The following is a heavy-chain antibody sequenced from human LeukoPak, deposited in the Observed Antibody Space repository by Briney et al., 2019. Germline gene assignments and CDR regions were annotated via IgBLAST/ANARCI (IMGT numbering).Heavy chain of an antibody. Sequence: GGSLRLSCAASGFTFSSNAMHWVRQAPGKGLEWVASISSDGSSKYYADSVKGRFTISRDNSKNTLYLQMNSLRTEDMAVYYCARDRALSSSWYSSYYYYGMDVWGQGTTVTVSS. CDR2: ISSDGSSK. V-gene: IGHV3-30*03. D-gene: IGHD6-13*01. CDR3: ARDRALSSSWYSSYYYYGMDV. CDR1: GFTFSSNA. J-gene: IGHJ6*02.